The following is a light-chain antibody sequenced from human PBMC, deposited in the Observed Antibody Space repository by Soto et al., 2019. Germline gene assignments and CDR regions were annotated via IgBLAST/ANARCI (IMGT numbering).Light chain of an antibody. J-gene: IGKJ5*01. Sequence: EIVLTQSPATLSVSPGERATLSCRASQSVGSDLAWYQQKPGQAPRLLIYDASTRATGIPARFSGSGSGTEFTLTISSLQSEDFALYFCQQHNNWPITIGQGTRLEIK. CDR1: QSVGSD. V-gene: IGKV3-15*01. CDR3: QQHNNWPIT. CDR2: DAS.